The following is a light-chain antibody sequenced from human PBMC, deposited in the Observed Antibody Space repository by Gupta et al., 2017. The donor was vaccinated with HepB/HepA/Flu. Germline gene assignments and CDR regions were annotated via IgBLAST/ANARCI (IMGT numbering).Light chain of an antibody. J-gene: IGKJ4*01. CDR3: QQSDNFPRT. V-gene: IGKV1D-12*01. CDR2: AAS. CDR1: QAISTW. Sequence: DIQMTQSPSFLSASVGDRVTITCRASQAISTWLAWYQQKPGKAPKLLVYAASRLQTGVPSRFSGSGSGTDFSLTINSLQPEDFATYCCQQSDNFPRTFGGGTKVDFK.